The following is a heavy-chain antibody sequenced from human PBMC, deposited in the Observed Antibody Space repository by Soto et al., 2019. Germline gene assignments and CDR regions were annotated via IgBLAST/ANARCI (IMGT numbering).Heavy chain of an antibody. D-gene: IGHD5-12*01. CDR1: GGSISTYY. CDR3: ARSYSGYHFDC. V-gene: IGHV4-59*13. CDR2: VYYSGST. J-gene: IGHJ4*02. Sequence: QVQLQESGPGLVKPSETLSLTCTVSGGSISTYYWSWIRQPPGKGLEWIGHVYYSGSTNYNPSLKSRVTMSVDTSKNQFSLRLASVTAAYTAVYYCARSYSGYHFDCWGQGALVTVSS.